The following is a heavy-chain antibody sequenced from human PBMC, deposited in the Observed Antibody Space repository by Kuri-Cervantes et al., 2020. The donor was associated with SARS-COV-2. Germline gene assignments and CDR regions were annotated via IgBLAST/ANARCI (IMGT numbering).Heavy chain of an antibody. J-gene: IGHJ4*02. CDR2: ISYDGNNK. Sequence: GESLKISCAASGFKFSRTDMHWVRQAPGKGLEWVAFISYDGNNKKCIASGKGRFTISRDNSQNKLYLQMRSLRPEDTAMYYCAKDGAGAHDFWGQGTLVTVYS. D-gene: IGHD4/OR15-4a*01. CDR1: GFKFSRTD. CDR3: AKDGAGAHDF. V-gene: IGHV3-30*18.